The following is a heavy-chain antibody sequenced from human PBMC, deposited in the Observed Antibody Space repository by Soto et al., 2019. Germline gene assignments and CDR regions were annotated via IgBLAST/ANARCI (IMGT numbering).Heavy chain of an antibody. CDR1: GYTFTNYY. J-gene: IGHJ4*02. CDR3: AREPNESYYFDY. Sequence: QVHLVQSGAEVKKPGASVKVSCKASGYTFTNYYIHWVRQAPGQGLEWLGIIRPIGGRTEYAQRFQGRVTMTRDTSTSTVYMELTSLTSEDTAVYYCAREPNESYYFDYWGQGTLVTVSS. CDR2: IRPIGGRT. D-gene: IGHD5-18*01. V-gene: IGHV1-46*01.